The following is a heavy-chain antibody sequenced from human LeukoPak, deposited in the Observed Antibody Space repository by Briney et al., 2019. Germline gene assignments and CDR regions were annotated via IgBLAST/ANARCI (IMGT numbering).Heavy chain of an antibody. CDR3: ARQTAMGRSGDY. Sequence: GESLKISFKASGYSFTSYWIGWVRHMPGKGLGWMGIIDPSDSETRYTPSFQGQVTISVDKSLTTAYLQWNSLKASDTAMYYCARQTAMGRSGDYWGQGTLVTVSS. CDR1: GYSFTSYW. V-gene: IGHV5-51*01. CDR2: IDPSDSET. J-gene: IGHJ4*02. D-gene: IGHD7-27*01.